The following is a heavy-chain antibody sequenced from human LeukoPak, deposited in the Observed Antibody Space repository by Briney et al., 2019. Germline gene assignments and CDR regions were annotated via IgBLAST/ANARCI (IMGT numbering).Heavy chain of an antibody. CDR1: GFTFSSYW. CDR2: INSDGSST. D-gene: IGHD5-12*01. V-gene: IGHV3-74*01. J-gene: IGHJ4*02. Sequence: PGGSLRLSCAASGFTFSSYWMHWVRQAPGKGLVWVSRINSDGSSTGYADSVKGRFTISRDNAKNTLYLQMNSLRAEDTAVYYCARRGYSGYGPSWFDYWGQGTLVTVSS. CDR3: ARRGYSGYGPSWFDY.